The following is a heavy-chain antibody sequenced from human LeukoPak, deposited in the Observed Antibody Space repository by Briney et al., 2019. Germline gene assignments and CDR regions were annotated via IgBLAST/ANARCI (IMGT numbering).Heavy chain of an antibody. D-gene: IGHD4-17*01. V-gene: IGHV1-69*13. CDR1: GGTFSSYA. J-gene: IGHJ5*02. Sequence: SVKVSCKASGGTFSSYAISWMPQAPGQGLEWMGGIIPIFGTANYAQKFQGRVTITADESTSTAYMELSSLRSEDTAVYYCARGALNYGDYVLPNWFDPWGQGTLVTVSS. CDR2: IIPIFGTA. CDR3: ARGALNYGDYVLPNWFDP.